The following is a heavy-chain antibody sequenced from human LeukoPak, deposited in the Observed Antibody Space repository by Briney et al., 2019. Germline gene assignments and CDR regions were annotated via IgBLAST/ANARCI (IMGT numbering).Heavy chain of an antibody. V-gene: IGHV5-51*01. CDR2: IYPDDSDA. D-gene: IGHD3-22*01. CDR3: ARRRYYYDSNGYIDVFDI. Sequence: GESLKISCKGSGYSFTTYWIGWVRQMPGKGLEWMGIIYPDDSDATYSPSFQGQVTISADRSISTAYLRWSSLKASDTAMYYCARRRYYYDSNGYIDVFDIWGQGTMVTVSS. CDR1: GYSFTTYW. J-gene: IGHJ3*02.